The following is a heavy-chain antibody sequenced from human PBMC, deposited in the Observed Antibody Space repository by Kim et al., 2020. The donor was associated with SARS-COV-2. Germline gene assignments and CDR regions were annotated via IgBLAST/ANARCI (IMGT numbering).Heavy chain of an antibody. D-gene: IGHD6-13*01. CDR2: T. J-gene: IGHJ4*02. V-gene: IGHV3-23*01. CDR3: AAAAGRGPTDY. Sequence: TSYAECVKGRFTISGDNYKNTLYLQMNSLGAEDTAVYYCAAAAGRGPTDYWGQGTLVTVSS.